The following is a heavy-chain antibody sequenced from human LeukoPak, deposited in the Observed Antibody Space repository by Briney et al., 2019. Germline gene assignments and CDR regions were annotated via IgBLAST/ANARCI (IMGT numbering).Heavy chain of an antibody. D-gene: IGHD3-3*01. CDR1: GGSISSSSYY. Sequence: PSETLSLTCTVSGGSISSSSYYWGWIRQPPGKGLEWIGSIYYSGSTYYNPSLKSRVTISVDTSKNQFSLKLSSVTAADTAVYCCARFSPGDLNWFDPWGQGTLVTVSS. CDR2: IYYSGST. J-gene: IGHJ5*02. V-gene: IGHV4-39*07. CDR3: ARFSPGDLNWFDP.